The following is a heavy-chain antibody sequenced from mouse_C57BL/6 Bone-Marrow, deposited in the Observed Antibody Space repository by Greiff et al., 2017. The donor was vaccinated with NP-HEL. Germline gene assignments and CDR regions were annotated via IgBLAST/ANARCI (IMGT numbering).Heavy chain of an antibody. CDR2: IWRGGST. D-gene: IGHD1-1*01. V-gene: IGHV2-5*01. CDR1: GFSLTSYG. Sequence: VQVVESGPGLVQPSQSLSITCTVSGFSLTSYGVHWVRQSPGKGLEWLGVIWRGGSTDYNAAFMSRLSITKDNSKSQVFFKMNSLQADDTAIYYCAKRIYYYGTYAMDYWGQGTSVTVSS. J-gene: IGHJ4*01. CDR3: AKRIYYYGTYAMDY.